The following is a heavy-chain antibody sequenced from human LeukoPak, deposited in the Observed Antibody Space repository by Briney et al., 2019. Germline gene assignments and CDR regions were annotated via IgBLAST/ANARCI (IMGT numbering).Heavy chain of an antibody. J-gene: IGHJ6*02. Sequence: ASVKVSCKASGYTFTSYDINWVGQAAGQEVEWMGWINPNSGKTGYAHKFQGRVTMTRNTSISTAYMELSSLRSKDTAVYYCARFKLVVKVGFSYYYYGMDVWGQGATVTVSS. CDR2: INPNSGKT. CDR1: GYTFTSYD. CDR3: ARFKLVVKVGFSYYYYGMDV. D-gene: IGHD2-8*02. V-gene: IGHV1-8*01.